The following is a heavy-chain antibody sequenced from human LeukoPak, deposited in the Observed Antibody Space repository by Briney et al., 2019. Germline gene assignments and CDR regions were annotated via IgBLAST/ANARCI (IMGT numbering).Heavy chain of an antibody. Sequence: ASVKVSCKASGYTFTSYDINWVRQATGQGLEWMGWMNPNSGNTGYAQKFQGRVTMTRDTSTSTVYMELSSLRSEDTAVYYCARGYDSSAADYWGRGTLVTVSS. D-gene: IGHD3-22*01. J-gene: IGHJ4*02. V-gene: IGHV1-8*01. CDR1: GYTFTSYD. CDR2: MNPNSGNT. CDR3: ARGYDSSAADY.